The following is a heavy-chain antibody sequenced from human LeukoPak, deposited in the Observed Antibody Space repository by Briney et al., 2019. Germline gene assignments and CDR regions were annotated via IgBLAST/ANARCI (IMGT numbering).Heavy chain of an antibody. CDR3: ARGTYSYGYYFDY. CDR2: TYYSGST. D-gene: IGHD5-18*01. J-gene: IGHJ4*02. Sequence: SETLSLTCTVSGYSISSGYYWSWIRQPPGKGLEWIGYTYYSGSTNYNPSLKSRVTISVDTSKNQFSLKLSSVTAADTAVYYCARGTYSYGYYFDYWGQGTLVTVSS. V-gene: IGHV4-61*01. CDR1: GYSISSGYY.